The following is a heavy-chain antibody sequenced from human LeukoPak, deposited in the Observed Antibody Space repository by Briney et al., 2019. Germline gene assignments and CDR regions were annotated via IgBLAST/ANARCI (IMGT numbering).Heavy chain of an antibody. CDR1: GFTFSTYA. V-gene: IGHV3-23*01. CDR3: AKYCGYSSSWYKLGFDY. J-gene: IGHJ4*02. CDR2: ISSSGGST. Sequence: GGSLRLSCAASGFTFSTYAMSWVRKAPGKGLEWVSAISSSGGSTYYADSVKGRFTISRDNSKNTLCLQMNSLRAEDTAVYYCAKYCGYSSSWYKLGFDYWGQGTLVTVSS. D-gene: IGHD6-13*01.